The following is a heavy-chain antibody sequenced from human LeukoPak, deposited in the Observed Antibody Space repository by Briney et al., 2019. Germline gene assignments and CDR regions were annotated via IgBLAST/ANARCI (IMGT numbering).Heavy chain of an antibody. CDR3: AKAPRGGLWFGELFDY. CDR1: GFTFSSYG. V-gene: IGHV3-30*18. D-gene: IGHD3-10*01. J-gene: IGHJ4*02. Sequence: GGSLRLSCAASGFTFSSYGMHWVRQAPGKGLEGVAVISYDGSNKYYADSVKGRFTISRDNSKNTLYLQMNSLRAEDTAVYYCAKAPRGGLWFGELFDYWGQGTLVTVSS. CDR2: ISYDGSNK.